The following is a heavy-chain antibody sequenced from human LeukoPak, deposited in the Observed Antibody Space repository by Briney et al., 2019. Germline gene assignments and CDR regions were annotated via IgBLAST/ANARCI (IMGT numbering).Heavy chain of an antibody. CDR3: ARGRDSGSFIIDY. CDR2: ISSDGTTE. D-gene: IGHD3-10*01. J-gene: IGHJ4*02. CDR1: GFTFASYA. V-gene: IGHV3-30-3*01. Sequence: PGGSLRLSCAGSGFTFASYAVHWVRQAPGKRLEWVAFISSDGTTEHYRDSVKGRFTLSRDNSKNTVSLQMNSLGTEDTAVYYCARGRDSGSFIIDYWGQATLVTVST.